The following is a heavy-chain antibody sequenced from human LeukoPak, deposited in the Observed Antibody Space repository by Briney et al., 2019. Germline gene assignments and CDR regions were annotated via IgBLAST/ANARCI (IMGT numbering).Heavy chain of an antibody. Sequence: ASVKVSCKASGYTFTNYDINWVRQATGQGLEWMGYMNPNSGNSAYAQKFQGRVTIATDASISTAYMELSGLRSEDTALYYCAREGLDYWGQGTLVTVSS. CDR1: GYTFTNYD. CDR2: MNPNSGNS. J-gene: IGHJ4*02. V-gene: IGHV1-8*01. CDR3: AREGLDY.